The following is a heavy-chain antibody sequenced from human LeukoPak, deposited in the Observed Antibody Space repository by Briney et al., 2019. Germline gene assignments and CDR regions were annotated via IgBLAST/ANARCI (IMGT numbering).Heavy chain of an antibody. CDR2: ISSSSSYI. Sequence: GGSLRLSCAASGSTFSSYSMNWVRQAPGKGLEWVSSISSSSSYIYYADSVKGRFTISRDNAKNSLYLQMNSLRAEDTAVYYCAREMTTVTTVYYYGMDVWGQGTTVTVSS. J-gene: IGHJ6*02. D-gene: IGHD4-17*01. CDR3: AREMTTVTTVYYYGMDV. CDR1: GSTFSSYS. V-gene: IGHV3-21*01.